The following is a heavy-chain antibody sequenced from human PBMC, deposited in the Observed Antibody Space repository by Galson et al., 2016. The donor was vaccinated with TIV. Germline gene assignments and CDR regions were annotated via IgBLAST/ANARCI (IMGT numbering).Heavy chain of an antibody. J-gene: IGHJ3*02. CDR3: ARHSTSGFPGIQVAARRRPFDI. D-gene: IGHD6-19*01. CDR1: GGSLSGHY. Sequence: LSLTCAVYGGSLSGHYWSWIRQPPGKGLEWIGEINHGGDTNYSPSLKSRVTMSVDTSKNQFSLNLKSVTAADTAVYDCARHSTSGFPGIQVAARRRPFDIWGQGTMVTVSS. CDR2: INHGGDT. V-gene: IGHV4-34*01.